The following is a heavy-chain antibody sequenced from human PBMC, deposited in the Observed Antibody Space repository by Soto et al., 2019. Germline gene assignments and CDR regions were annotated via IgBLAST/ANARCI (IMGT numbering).Heavy chain of an antibody. Sequence: GGSLRLSCAASGFTFDDYAMHWVRQAPGKGLEWVSGISWNSGSIGYADSVKGRFTISRDNAKNSLYLQMNSLRAEDTALYYCAKDIGHYDAFDIWGQGTMVTVSS. D-gene: IGHD1-26*01. CDR2: ISWNSGSI. V-gene: IGHV3-9*01. CDR1: GFTFDDYA. J-gene: IGHJ3*02. CDR3: AKDIGHYDAFDI.